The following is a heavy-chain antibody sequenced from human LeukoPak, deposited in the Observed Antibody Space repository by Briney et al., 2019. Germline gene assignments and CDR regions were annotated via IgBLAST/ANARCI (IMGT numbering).Heavy chain of an antibody. D-gene: IGHD2-21*02. CDR1: GFTFSSYS. Sequence: GGSLRLSCAASGFTFSSYSMNWVRQAPGKGLEWVSSISSSSSYIYYADSVKGRFTISRDNAKNSLYLQMNSLSAEDTAVYYCARAAYCGGYCYSNRWGQGTLVPVSS. CDR2: ISSSSSYI. J-gene: IGHJ5*02. V-gene: IGHV3-21*01. CDR3: ARAAYCGGYCYSNR.